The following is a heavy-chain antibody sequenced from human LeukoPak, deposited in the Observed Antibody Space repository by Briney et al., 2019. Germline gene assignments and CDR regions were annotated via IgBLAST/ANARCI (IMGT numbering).Heavy chain of an antibody. Sequence: ASVKVSCKASGYTFTGYYMHWVRQAPGQGLEWMGWISAYNGNTNYAQKLQGRVTMTTDTSTSTAYMELRSLRSDDTAVYYCARGGRCSSTSCYARWFDPWGQGTLVTVSS. CDR1: GYTFTGYY. CDR2: ISAYNGNT. V-gene: IGHV1-18*04. D-gene: IGHD2-2*01. J-gene: IGHJ5*02. CDR3: ARGGRCSSTSCYARWFDP.